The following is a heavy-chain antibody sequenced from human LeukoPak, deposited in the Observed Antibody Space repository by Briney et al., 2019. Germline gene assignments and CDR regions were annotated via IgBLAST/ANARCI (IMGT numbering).Heavy chain of an antibody. CDR2: ISYDGSNK. J-gene: IGHJ4*02. CDR1: GFTFSSYG. CDR3: ARAVVVAATQLDY. D-gene: IGHD2-15*01. V-gene: IGHV3-30*19. Sequence: GGSLRLSCAASGFTFSSYGMHWVRQAPGKGLEWVAVISYDGSNKYYADSVKGRFTISRDNSKNTLYLQMNSLRAEDTAVYYCARAVVVAATQLDYWGQGTLVTVSS.